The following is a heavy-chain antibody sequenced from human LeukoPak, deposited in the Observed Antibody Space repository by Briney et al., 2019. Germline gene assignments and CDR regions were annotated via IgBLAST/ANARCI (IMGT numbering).Heavy chain of an antibody. D-gene: IGHD3-10*01. V-gene: IGHV5-51*01. CDR2: MYPGDSDT. Sequence: GESLKISCKGSGYNFTNYCIGWVRQMPGKDLEWMGIMYPGDSDTRYSPSFQGQVTISADKSINTAYVQWSSLKASDTAMYYCARLLWFGTWGDKWFDPWGQGTLVTVSS. CDR3: ARLLWFGTWGDKWFDP. J-gene: IGHJ5*02. CDR1: GYNFTNYC.